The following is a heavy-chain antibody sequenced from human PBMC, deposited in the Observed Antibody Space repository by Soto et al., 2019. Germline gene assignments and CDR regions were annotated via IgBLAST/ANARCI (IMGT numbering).Heavy chain of an antibody. D-gene: IGHD6-13*01. J-gene: IGHJ6*02. V-gene: IGHV1-24*01. CDR3: ATQGPCRQQLGRFYYGMDV. Sequence: QVQLVQSGAEVKKPGASVKVSCKVSGYTLTELSMHWVRQAPGKGLEWMGGFDPEDGETIYAQKFQGRVTMTEDTSTDTAYMELSSLRSEDTAVYYCATQGPCRQQLGRFYYGMDVWGQGTTVTVSS. CDR2: FDPEDGET. CDR1: GYTLTELS.